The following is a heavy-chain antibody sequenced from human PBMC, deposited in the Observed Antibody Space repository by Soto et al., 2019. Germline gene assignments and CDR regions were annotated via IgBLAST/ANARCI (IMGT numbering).Heavy chain of an antibody. D-gene: IGHD3-9*01. Sequence: SETLSLTCTVSGGSMGSFFWSWIRQPPGGGLEYISYLSKTGNTNYNPSFKSRVTISGDTSKNQFSLKLNSVTAADTAVYYCARLKMWAGYSRGTFDYWGHGSLVTVSS. V-gene: IGHV4-4*08. J-gene: IGHJ4*01. CDR3: ARLKMWAGYSRGTFDY. CDR1: GGSMGSFF. CDR2: LSKTGNT.